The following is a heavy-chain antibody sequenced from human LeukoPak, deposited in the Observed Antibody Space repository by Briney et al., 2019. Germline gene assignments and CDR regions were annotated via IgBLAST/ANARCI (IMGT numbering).Heavy chain of an antibody. V-gene: IGHV1-8*03. Sequence: GASVKVSSKASGYSFTSYDTNWERQATGQGLEWMGWMNTNSRNTADAQKFQGRVTITRNTSIRTAYMELSSLRSEDTAVYYCARGRIVGATTDLIDYWGQGTLVTVSS. J-gene: IGHJ4*02. CDR1: GYSFTSYD. CDR3: ARGRIVGATTDLIDY. CDR2: MNTNSRNT. D-gene: IGHD1-26*01.